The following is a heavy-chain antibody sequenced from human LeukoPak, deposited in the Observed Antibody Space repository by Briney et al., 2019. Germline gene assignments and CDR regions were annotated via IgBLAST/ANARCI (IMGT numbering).Heavy chain of an antibody. D-gene: IGHD4-23*01. Sequence: PSETLSLTCTVSGGSISSYYWSWIRQPPGKGLEWIGYIYYSGSTNYNPSLKSRVTISVDTSKNQFSLKLSSVTAADTAVYYCARSEAVVTPSGAFDIWGQGTMVTVSS. V-gene: IGHV4-59*01. CDR3: ARSEAVVTPSGAFDI. J-gene: IGHJ3*02. CDR1: GGSISSYY. CDR2: IYYSGST.